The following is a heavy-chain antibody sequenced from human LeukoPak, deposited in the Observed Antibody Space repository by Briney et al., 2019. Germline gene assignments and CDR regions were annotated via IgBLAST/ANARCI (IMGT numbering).Heavy chain of an antibody. Sequence: GGSLRLSCAASGFTFSNYEMNWVRQAPGKGLEGVSYISGSGSTIYYADSVKGRITISRDNAKDSLYLQMDSLRAEDTAVYYCARVRSVYSHEIYFDYGGQGTLVTVSS. D-gene: IGHD5-18*01. V-gene: IGHV3-48*03. CDR2: ISGSGSTI. CDR3: ARVRSVYSHEIYFDY. J-gene: IGHJ4*02. CDR1: GFTFSNYE.